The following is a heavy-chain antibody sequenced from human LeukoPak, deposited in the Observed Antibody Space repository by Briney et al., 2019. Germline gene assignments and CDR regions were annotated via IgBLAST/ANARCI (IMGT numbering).Heavy chain of an antibody. V-gene: IGHV4-34*01. D-gene: IGHD2-2*01. CDR1: GGSFSGYY. J-gene: IGHJ5*02. CDR3: ARARRFFSRRNWFDP. CDR2: INHSGST. Sequence: SETLSLTCAVYGGSFSGYYWSWIRQPPGKGLEWIGEINHSGSTNYNPSLKSRVTISVDTSKNQFSLKLSPVTAADTAVYYCARARRFFSRRNWFDPWGQGTLVTVSS.